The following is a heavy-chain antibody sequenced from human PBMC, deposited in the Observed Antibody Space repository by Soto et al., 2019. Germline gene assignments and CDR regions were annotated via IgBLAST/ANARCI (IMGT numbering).Heavy chain of an antibody. D-gene: IGHD6-13*01. CDR2: ISGSGGST. CDR1: GFTFSSYA. Sequence: GGSLRLSCAASGFTFSSYAMSCVRQAPGKGLEWVSAISGSGGSTYYADSVKGRFTISRDKSKNTLLLQMNSIRAEDTALYDCAKGRQQLVPVPFSWGQGTLVTVSS. J-gene: IGHJ5*02. CDR3: AKGRQQLVPVPFS. V-gene: IGHV3-23*01.